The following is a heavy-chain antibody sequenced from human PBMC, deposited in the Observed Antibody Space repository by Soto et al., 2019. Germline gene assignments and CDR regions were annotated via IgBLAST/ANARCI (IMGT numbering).Heavy chain of an antibody. CDR2: IYYSGST. J-gene: IGHJ6*02. CDR1: GGSISSGGYY. Sequence: QVQLQESGPGLVKPSQTLSLTCTVSGGSISSGGYYWSWIRQHPGKGLEWIGYIYYSGSTYYNPSLQSRVTISGDTSKNQFSLKRSSVTAADTAVYYCARDRRYCSSTSCAHNYYYYGMDVWGQGTTVTVSS. V-gene: IGHV4-31*03. D-gene: IGHD2-2*01. CDR3: ARDRRYCSSTSCAHNYYYYGMDV.